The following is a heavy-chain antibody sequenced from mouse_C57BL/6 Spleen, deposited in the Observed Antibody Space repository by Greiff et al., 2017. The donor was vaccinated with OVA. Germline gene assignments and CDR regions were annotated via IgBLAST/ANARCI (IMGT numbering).Heavy chain of an antibody. CDR2: INPNNGGT. V-gene: IGHV1-18*01. CDR1: GYTFTDYN. CDR3: ARRYGYDGAWFAY. D-gene: IGHD2-2*01. J-gene: IGHJ3*01. Sequence: VQLKESGPELVKPGASVKIPCKASGYTFTDYNMDWVKQSHGKSLEWIGDINPNNGGTIYNQKFKGKATLTVDKSSSTAYMELRSLTSEDTAVYYCARRYGYDGAWFAYWGQGTLVTVSA.